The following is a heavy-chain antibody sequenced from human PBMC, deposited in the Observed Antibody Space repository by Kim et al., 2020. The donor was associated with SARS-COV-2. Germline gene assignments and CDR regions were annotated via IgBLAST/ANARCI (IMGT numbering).Heavy chain of an antibody. CDR2: INHSGST. Sequence: SETLSLTCAVYGGSFSGYYWSWIRQPPGKGLEWIGEINHSGSTNYNPSLKSRVTISVDTSKNQFSLKLSSVTAADTAVYYCARMVRGVINLVDYWGQGTLVTVSS. V-gene: IGHV4-34*01. J-gene: IGHJ4*02. D-gene: IGHD3-10*01. CDR3: ARMVRGVINLVDY. CDR1: GGSFSGYY.